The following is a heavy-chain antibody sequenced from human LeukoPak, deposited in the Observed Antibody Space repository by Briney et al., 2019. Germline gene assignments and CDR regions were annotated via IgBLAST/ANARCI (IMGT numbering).Heavy chain of an antibody. V-gene: IGHV4-4*07. CDR2: IYTSGST. Sequence: SETLSLTCTVSGGSISSYYWSWIRQPAGKGLEWIGRIYTSGSTNYNPSLKSRVTMSVDTSKNQFSLKLSSVTAADTAVYYCARDRISSWYLNWFDPWGQGALVTVSS. CDR3: ARDRISSWYLNWFDP. J-gene: IGHJ5*02. D-gene: IGHD6-13*01. CDR1: GGSISSYY.